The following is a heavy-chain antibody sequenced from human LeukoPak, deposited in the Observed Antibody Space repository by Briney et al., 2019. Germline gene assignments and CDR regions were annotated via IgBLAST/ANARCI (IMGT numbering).Heavy chain of an antibody. CDR3: AKYPGYYSGDTCLYYFDY. Sequence: HSGGSLRLSCAASGFTFSNYAMNWVRQAPGKGLEWVSSISGSGHRTYYADSVKGRFTISRDNSKNTLYLQMDSLRAEDTAVYYCAKYPGYYSGDTCLYYFDYWGQGTLVTVSS. V-gene: IGHV3-23*01. CDR1: GFTFSNYA. D-gene: IGHD2-15*01. CDR2: ISGSGHRT. J-gene: IGHJ4*02.